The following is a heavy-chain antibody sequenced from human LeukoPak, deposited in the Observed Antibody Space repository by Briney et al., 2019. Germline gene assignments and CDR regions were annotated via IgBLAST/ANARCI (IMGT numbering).Heavy chain of an antibody. V-gene: IGHV4-34*01. Sequence: SETLSLTCTIYGGSFSDYEWNWIRQPPGKGLEWIGDINQSGSTNYNPPLKSRVTISVDTSKNKFSLKLNSVTAADTAVYYCARGRDIVVVPAAMPVWFDPWGQGTLVTVSS. CDR1: GGSFSDYE. D-gene: IGHD2-2*01. CDR3: ARGRDIVVVPAAMPVWFDP. J-gene: IGHJ5*02. CDR2: INQSGST.